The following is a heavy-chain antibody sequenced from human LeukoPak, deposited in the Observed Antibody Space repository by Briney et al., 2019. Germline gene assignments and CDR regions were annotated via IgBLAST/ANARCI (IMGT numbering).Heavy chain of an antibody. V-gene: IGHV4-39*01. J-gene: IGHJ6*02. Sequence: PSETLSLTCTVSGGSFSSSSYYWGWIRQPPGKGLEWIGSTYYSGSSYYNPSLKSRVTISVDTSKNQFSLKLSSVTAADTAVYYCARRSELQALDYYYGMDVWGQGTTVTVSS. CDR1: GGSFSSSSYY. CDR3: ARRSELQALDYYYGMDV. CDR2: TYYSGSS. D-gene: IGHD1-26*01.